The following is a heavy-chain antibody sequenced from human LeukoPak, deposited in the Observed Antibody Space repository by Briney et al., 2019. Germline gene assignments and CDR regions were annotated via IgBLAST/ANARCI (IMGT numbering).Heavy chain of an antibody. CDR1: GFTFKNYG. J-gene: IGHJ6*03. CDR2: IRYDGNNK. Sequence: GGSLRLSCVASGFTFKNYGMHWVRQTPGKGLEWVTFIRYDGNNKYYADSVKGRFTISRDNSRNTLYLQTNSLRAEDTAVYYCAKNSGDYSYYYYYFMDVWGKGTTVTISS. CDR3: AKNSGDYSYYYYYFMDV. V-gene: IGHV3-30*02. D-gene: IGHD4-17*01.